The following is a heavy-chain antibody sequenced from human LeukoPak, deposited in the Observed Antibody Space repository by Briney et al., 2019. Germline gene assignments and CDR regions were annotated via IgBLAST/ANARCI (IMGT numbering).Heavy chain of an antibody. CDR3: AKSPITMIVVVRKGYYFDY. J-gene: IGHJ4*02. CDR2: IIVMGGGT. D-gene: IGHD3-22*01. Sequence: GGSLRLFGEAPEFTFASYPMGWVARAPGRGLRGVSPIIVMGGGTYYADSVKGRFTISRDNSKDTLYLQMNSLRAEDTAVYYCAKSPITMIVVVRKGYYFDYWGQGTLVTVSS. CDR1: EFTFASYP. V-gene: IGHV3-23*01.